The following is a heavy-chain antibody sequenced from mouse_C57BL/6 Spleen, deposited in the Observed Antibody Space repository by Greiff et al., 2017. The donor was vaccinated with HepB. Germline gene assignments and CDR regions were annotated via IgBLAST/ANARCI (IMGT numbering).Heavy chain of an antibody. V-gene: IGHV1-31*01. CDR3: AREPYYSKRYWYFDV. J-gene: IGHJ1*03. CDR2: IYPYNGVS. CDR1: GYSFTGYY. Sequence: VQLQQSGPELVKPGASVKISCKASGYSFTGYYMHWVKQSHGNILDWIGYIYPYNGVSSYNQKFKGKATLTVDKSSSAAYMEIRSLTSEDSAGYYCAREPYYSKRYWYFDVWGTGTTVTVSS. D-gene: IGHD2-5*01.